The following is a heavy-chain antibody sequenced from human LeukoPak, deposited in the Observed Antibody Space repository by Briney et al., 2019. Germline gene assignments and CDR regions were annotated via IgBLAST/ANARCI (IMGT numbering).Heavy chain of an antibody. CDR3: ARDPGWFDP. J-gene: IGHJ5*02. V-gene: IGHV4-59*12. CDR1: GGSIRSYY. Sequence: KPSETLSLTCTVSGGSIRSYYWSWIRQPPGKGLEWIGYIYYSGSTNYNPSLKSRVTISVDTSKNQFSLKLSSVTAADTAVYYCARDPGWFDPWGQGTLVTVSS. CDR2: IYYSGST.